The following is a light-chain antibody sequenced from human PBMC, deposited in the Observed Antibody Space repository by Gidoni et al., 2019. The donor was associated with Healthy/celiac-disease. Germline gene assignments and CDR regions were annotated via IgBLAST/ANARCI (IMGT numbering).Light chain of an antibody. CDR3: QQYNSYSPPWT. Sequence: DIQMTQSPSTLSASVGDRVTITCRASQSISSWLAWYQQKPGKAPKLLIYKASSLESGVPSRFSGSGSGTESTLTISSLQPDDFATYYCQQYNSYSPPWTFGQXTKVEIK. CDR2: KAS. V-gene: IGKV1-5*03. CDR1: QSISSW. J-gene: IGKJ1*01.